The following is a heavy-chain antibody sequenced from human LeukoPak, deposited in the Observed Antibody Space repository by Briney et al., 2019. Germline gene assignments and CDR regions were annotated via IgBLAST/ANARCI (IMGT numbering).Heavy chain of an antibody. Sequence: GGSLRLSCAASGFIFSSNSMHWVRQAPGKGLVWVSAINSDGSITTYADSVKGRFTFSRDNAENTLYPQMNSLRADDTAVYYCTRAYHYGMDVWGQGTTVTVSS. CDR3: TRAYHYGMDV. V-gene: IGHV3-74*03. CDR1: GFIFSSNS. CDR2: INSDGSIT. J-gene: IGHJ6*01.